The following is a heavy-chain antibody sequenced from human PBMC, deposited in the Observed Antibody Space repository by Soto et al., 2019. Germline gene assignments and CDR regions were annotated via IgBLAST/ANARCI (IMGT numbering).Heavy chain of an antibody. J-gene: IGHJ5*02. D-gene: IGHD2-2*02. Sequence: SETLSLTCTVSGTSMSGHFWSWMRQPPGKGLEWIGYGYYSGSTHYNPSLKSRVTISIDASKNQFSLKLSSVSAADTAVYYCARQLVSGYNDHWGQGTLVTVSS. CDR2: GYYSGST. CDR1: GTSMSGHF. CDR3: ARQLVSGYNDH. V-gene: IGHV4-59*11.